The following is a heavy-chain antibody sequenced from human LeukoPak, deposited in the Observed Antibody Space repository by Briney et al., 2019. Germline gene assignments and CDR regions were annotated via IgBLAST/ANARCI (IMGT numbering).Heavy chain of an antibody. CDR1: RYTFTGYY. CDR2: INPNSGGT. Sequence: ASVKVSCKASRYTFTGYYMHWVRQAPGQGLEWMGWINPNSGGTNYAQKFQGRVTMTRDTSISTAYMELSRLRSDDTAVYYCASAPWIQAYFDYWGQGTLVTVSS. V-gene: IGHV1-2*02. CDR3: ASAPWIQAYFDY. D-gene: IGHD5-18*01. J-gene: IGHJ4*02.